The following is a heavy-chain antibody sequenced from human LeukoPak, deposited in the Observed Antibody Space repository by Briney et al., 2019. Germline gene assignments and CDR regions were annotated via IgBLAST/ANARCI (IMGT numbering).Heavy chain of an antibody. Sequence: GGSLRLSCAASGFTFSSYWMSWVRQAPGKGLEWVANIKQDGSEKYYVDSVKGRFTISRDNAKNSLYLQMNSLRAEDTAVYYCARGGYDYVWGGYRYRYGMDVWGKGTTVTVSS. CDR2: IKQDGSEK. D-gene: IGHD3-16*02. V-gene: IGHV3-7*03. J-gene: IGHJ6*04. CDR3: ARGGYDYVWGGYRYRYGMDV. CDR1: GFTFSSYW.